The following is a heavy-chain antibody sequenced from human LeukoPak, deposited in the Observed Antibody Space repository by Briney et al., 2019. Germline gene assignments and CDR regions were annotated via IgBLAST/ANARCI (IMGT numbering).Heavy chain of an antibody. J-gene: IGHJ2*01. CDR1: GFTLRNSA. CDR3: ARVGDHFHWFLDL. CDR2: LYSGSDT. V-gene: IGHV3-23*03. Sequence: GGSLRLSCEASGFTLRNSAMSWVRQAPGKGLEWVSILYSGSDTYYADSVKGRFTISRDDSRNTLFLHMNSLKAEDTAIYYCARVGDHFHWFLDLWGRGTLDAVSS. D-gene: IGHD2-21*01.